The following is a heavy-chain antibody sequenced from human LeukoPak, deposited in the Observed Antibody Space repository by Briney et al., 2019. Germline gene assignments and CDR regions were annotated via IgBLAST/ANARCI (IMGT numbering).Heavy chain of an antibody. J-gene: IGHJ4*02. Sequence: SSETLSLTCTVSGGSISSSSYYWGWIRQPPGKGLEWIGSIYYSGSTYYNPSLKSRVTISVDTSKNQFSLKLSSVTAADTAVYYCARISLIAVYFDYWGQGTLVTVSS. CDR1: GGSISSSSYY. D-gene: IGHD6-19*01. CDR2: IYYSGST. CDR3: ARISLIAVYFDY. V-gene: IGHV4-39*07.